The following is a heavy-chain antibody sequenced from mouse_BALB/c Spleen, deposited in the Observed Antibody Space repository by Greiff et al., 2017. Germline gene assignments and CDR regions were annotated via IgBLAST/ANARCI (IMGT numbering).Heavy chain of an antibody. CDR3: TRQGGAWFAY. J-gene: IGHJ3*01. Sequence: VQLVESGAELVRPGASVTLSCKASGYTFTDYEMHWVKQTPVHGLEWIGAIDPETGGTAYNQKFKGKATLTADKSSSTAYMELRSLTSEDSAVYYCTRQGGAWFAYWGQGTLVTVSA. CDR1: GYTFTDYE. CDR2: IDPETGGT. V-gene: IGHV1-15*01.